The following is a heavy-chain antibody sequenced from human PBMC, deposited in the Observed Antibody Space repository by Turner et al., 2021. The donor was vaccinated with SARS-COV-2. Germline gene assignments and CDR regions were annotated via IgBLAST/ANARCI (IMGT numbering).Heavy chain of an antibody. CDR1: GASIGSSRNY. J-gene: IGHJ5*02. V-gene: IGHV4-39*01. CDR2: INDSVRT. Sequence: QLQLQESGPGMVKASETLSLTSHVSGASIGSSRNYWGWIRKPPGKGLEWIGSINDSVRTYYNSSLKSRVTISVDTSKNQISLNLSTVAAADTAKYYCARHYSRITNIIVVPRNWFDPWGQGTLVTVSS. D-gene: IGHD3-22*01. CDR3: ARHYSRITNIIVVPRNWFDP.